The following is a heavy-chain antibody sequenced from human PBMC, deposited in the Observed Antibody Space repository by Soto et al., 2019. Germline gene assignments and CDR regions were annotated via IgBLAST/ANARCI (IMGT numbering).Heavy chain of an antibody. CDR2: IYYSGSS. CDR3: AGQAGGGRFNYGMDV. V-gene: IGHV4-39*01. CDR1: GDSISSSRYY. J-gene: IGHJ6*02. Sequence: PSETLSLTCTVSGDSISSSRYYWGWIRQPPGKGLEWIGNIYYSGSSYSNPSLKSRITISVDTSKNQFSLKLSSATAADTAVYYCAGQAGGGRFNYGMDVWGQGTTVTVSS. D-gene: IGHD2-15*01.